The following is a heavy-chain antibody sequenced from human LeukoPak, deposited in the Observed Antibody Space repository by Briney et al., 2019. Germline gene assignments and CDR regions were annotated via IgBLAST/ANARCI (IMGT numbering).Heavy chain of an antibody. CDR2: ISNDGSNK. CDR1: GFTFSSYG. D-gene: IGHD5-18*01. Sequence: GGSLRLSCSPSGFTFSSYGMHWVRQAPGKGLEWVALISNDGSNKYYADSVKGRFTISRDNAKNSLYLQMNSLRAEDTAVYYCARDPAPYSYGPNWFDPWGQGTLVTVSS. V-gene: IGHV3-30*03. CDR3: ARDPAPYSYGPNWFDP. J-gene: IGHJ5*02.